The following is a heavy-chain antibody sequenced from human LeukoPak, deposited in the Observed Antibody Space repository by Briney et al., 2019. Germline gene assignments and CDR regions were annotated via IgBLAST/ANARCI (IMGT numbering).Heavy chain of an antibody. CDR1: GGSISSYF. V-gene: IGHV4-39*01. D-gene: IGHD3-10*01. Sequence: SETLSLTCTVSGGSISSYFWGWIRQPPGRGLEWIGSIYYSGNTYYNPSLKSRVTISVDTSKNQFSLKLSSVTAADTAVYYCARLKEGIDYWGQGTPVTVSS. CDR2: IYYSGNT. J-gene: IGHJ4*02. CDR3: ARLKEGIDY.